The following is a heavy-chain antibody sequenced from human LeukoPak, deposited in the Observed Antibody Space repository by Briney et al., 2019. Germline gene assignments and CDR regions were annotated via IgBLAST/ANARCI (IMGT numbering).Heavy chain of an antibody. V-gene: IGHV1-46*01. CDR3: ARDYLKVVVAPTTPSAGHMDF. J-gene: IGHJ4*02. Sequence: ASVKVSCKASGGTFSSYAISWVRQAPGQGLEWMGMINPSGGSTNYAQKFQGRVTMTRDTSTSTVYMELSSLRSEDTAVYYCARDYLKVVVAPTTPSAGHMDFWGQGTLVTVSS. CDR1: GGTFSSYA. D-gene: IGHD2-15*01. CDR2: INPSGGST.